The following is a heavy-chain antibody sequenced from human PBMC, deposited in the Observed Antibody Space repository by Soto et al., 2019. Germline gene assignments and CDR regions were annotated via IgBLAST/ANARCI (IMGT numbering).Heavy chain of an antibody. D-gene: IGHD3-22*01. J-gene: IGHJ3*02. CDR2: IIPIFGTA. Sequence: PVKVSCKASGGTFSSYAISWVRQAPGQGLEWMGGIIPIFGTANYAQKFQGRVTITADKSTSTAYMELSSLRSEDTAVYYCARRPWYYYDSSGYHDAFDIWGQGTMVTVSS. V-gene: IGHV1-69*06. CDR1: GGTFSSYA. CDR3: ARRPWYYYDSSGYHDAFDI.